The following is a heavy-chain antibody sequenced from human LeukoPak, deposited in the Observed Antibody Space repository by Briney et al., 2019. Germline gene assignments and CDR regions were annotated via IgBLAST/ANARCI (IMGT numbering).Heavy chain of an antibody. CDR3: AKAKFGVVVPAAIIEY. CDR2: ISGSGGHT. CDR1: GFTFRSYA. Sequence: PGGSLRLSCAASGFTFRSYAMSWVRQAPGKGLEWVSGISGSGGHTYYADCVKGRFTISRDHSKNTLYLQMNSLRAEDTAVYYCAKAKFGVVVPAAIIEYWGQGTLVTVSS. V-gene: IGHV3-23*01. J-gene: IGHJ4*02. D-gene: IGHD2-2*01.